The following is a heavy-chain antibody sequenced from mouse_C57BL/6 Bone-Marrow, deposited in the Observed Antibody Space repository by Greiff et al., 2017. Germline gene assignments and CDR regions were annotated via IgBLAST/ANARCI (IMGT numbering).Heavy chain of an antibody. CDR1: GYTFTSYW. V-gene: IGHV1-64*01. CDR3: ARSGYDYACDC. J-gene: IGHJ2*01. Sequence: QVQLQQPGAELVKPGASVKLSCKASGYTFTSYWMHWVKQRPGQGLEWIGMIHPNSGSTNYNEKFKSKATLTVDKSSSTAYMQLSSLTSEDSAVYYCARSGYDYACDCWGQGTTLTVAA. D-gene: IGHD2-4*01. CDR2: IHPNSGST.